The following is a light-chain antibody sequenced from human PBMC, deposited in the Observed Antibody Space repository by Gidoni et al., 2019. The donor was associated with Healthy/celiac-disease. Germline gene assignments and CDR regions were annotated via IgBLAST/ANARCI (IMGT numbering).Light chain of an antibody. CDR3: QQSYSTPRT. CDR2: AAS. V-gene: IGKV1-39*01. CDR1: KSISSY. J-gene: IGKJ2*02. Sequence: DIQMNQSPSSLSASVGDRVTITCRASKSISSYLNWYQQKPGKAPKLLIYAASSLQSGVPSWFSGSGSGTDFTLTISSLQPEDFATYYCQQSYSTPRTFGQGTKLEIK.